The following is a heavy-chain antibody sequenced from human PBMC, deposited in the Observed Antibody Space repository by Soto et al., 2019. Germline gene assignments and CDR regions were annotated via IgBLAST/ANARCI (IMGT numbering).Heavy chain of an antibody. CDR3: AHRVLRTVFGLVTSTATYFDF. CDR2: IYWDDDK. V-gene: IGHV2-5*02. CDR1: GFSLTTSGVG. Sequence: QITLNESGPTQVKPRQTLTLTCTFSGFSLTTSGVGVGWIRQSPGKAPEWLALIYWDDDKRYSPSLKSRLTITQDTSKDPVVLTMADLDPADTATYYCAHRVLRTVFGLVTSTATYFDFWGQGTPVAVSS. D-gene: IGHD3-3*01. J-gene: IGHJ4*02.